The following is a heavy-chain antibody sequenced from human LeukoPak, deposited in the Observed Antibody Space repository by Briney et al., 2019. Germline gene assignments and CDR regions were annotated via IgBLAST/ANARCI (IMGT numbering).Heavy chain of an antibody. CDR1: GYTFTGYY. V-gene: IGHV1-2*02. J-gene: IGHJ3*02. Sequence: ASVKVSCKASGYTFTGYYMHWVRQAPGQGLEWMGWINPSSGGTNYAQKFQGRVTMTRDTSTSTAYMELSRLRSDDTAVYYCARDYYGSGSYLAFAFDIWGQGTMVTVSS. D-gene: IGHD3-10*01. CDR2: INPSSGGT. CDR3: ARDYYGSGSYLAFAFDI.